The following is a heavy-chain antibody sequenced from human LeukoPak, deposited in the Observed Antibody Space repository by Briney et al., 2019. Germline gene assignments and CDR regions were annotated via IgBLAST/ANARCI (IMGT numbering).Heavy chain of an antibody. J-gene: IGHJ4*02. CDR2: MNPNGGNT. V-gene: IGHV1-8*01. CDR3: ARTSDSGSYLDYYFDY. D-gene: IGHD1-26*01. Sequence: GASVKVSCKASGYTFTSYDINWVRQATGQGLEWMGWMNPNGGNTGYAQKFQGRVTMTRNTSISTAYMELSSLRSEDTAVYYCARTSDSGSYLDYYFDYWGQGTLVTVSS. CDR1: GYTFTSYD.